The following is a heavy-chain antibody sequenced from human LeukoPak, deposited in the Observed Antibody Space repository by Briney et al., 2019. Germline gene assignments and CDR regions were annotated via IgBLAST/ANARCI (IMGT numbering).Heavy chain of an antibody. CDR1: GFTFSSFA. V-gene: IGHV3-30*04. CDR3: ARDQWALDY. D-gene: IGHD1-26*01. Sequence: GGSLRLSCAASGFTFSSFAMHWVRQAPGKGLEWVAVISSDGRNHYYADSVQGRFTISRDNSKNTLYLQMNSLRPEDTAVYYCARDQWALDYWGQGTLGTVSS. J-gene: IGHJ4*02. CDR2: ISSDGRNH.